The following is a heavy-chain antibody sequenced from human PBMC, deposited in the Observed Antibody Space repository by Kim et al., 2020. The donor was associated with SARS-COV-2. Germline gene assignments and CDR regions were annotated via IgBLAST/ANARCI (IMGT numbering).Heavy chain of an antibody. CDR1: GGSFSGYY. V-gene: IGHV4-34*01. J-gene: IGHJ4*02. Sequence: SETLSLTCAVYGGSFSGYYWSWIRQPPGKGLEWIGEINHSGSTNYNPSLKSRVTISVDTSKNQFSLKLSSVTAADTAVYYCARGRSGWYGGEDYWGQVTLVTVSS. CDR2: INHSGST. D-gene: IGHD6-19*01. CDR3: ARGRSGWYGGEDY.